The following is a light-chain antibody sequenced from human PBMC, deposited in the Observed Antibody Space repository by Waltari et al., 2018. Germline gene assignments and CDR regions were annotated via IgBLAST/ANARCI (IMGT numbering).Light chain of an antibody. J-gene: IGLJ1*01. CDR1: KLGDTY. CDR2: QDS. CDR3: QAWDSNTYV. Sequence: SYELTQPPSVSVSPGQTASITCSGDKLGDTYACWYQQKPGQSPLLVISQDSKRPSGIPERFSGSNSGNTATLTISGTQAMDEADYYCQAWDSNTYVSGTGTKVTVL. V-gene: IGLV3-1*01.